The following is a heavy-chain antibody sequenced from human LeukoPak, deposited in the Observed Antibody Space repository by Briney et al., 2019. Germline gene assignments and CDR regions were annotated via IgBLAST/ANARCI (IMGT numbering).Heavy chain of an antibody. CDR2: IYYSGST. J-gene: IGHJ3*02. Sequence: SETLSLTCTVSGGSISSYYWSWIRQPPGKGLEWIGYIYYSGSTNYNPSLKSRVTMSVDTSKNQFSLKLSSVTALDTAVYYCARILSPINGDAFDIWGQGTMVTVSS. V-gene: IGHV4-59*12. CDR1: GGSISSYY. CDR3: ARILSPINGDAFDI.